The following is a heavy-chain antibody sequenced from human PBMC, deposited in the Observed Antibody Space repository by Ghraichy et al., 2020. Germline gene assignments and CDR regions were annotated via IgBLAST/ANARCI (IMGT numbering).Heavy chain of an antibody. Sequence: LSLTCAASGFTFSSYAMSWVRQAPGKGLEWVSAISGSGGSTYYADSVKGRFTISRDNSKNTLYLQMNSLRAEDTAVYYCAKDRVVVVAATLDYWGQGTLVTVSS. D-gene: IGHD2-15*01. CDR2: ISGSGGST. V-gene: IGHV3-23*01. CDR1: GFTFSSYA. CDR3: AKDRVVVVAATLDY. J-gene: IGHJ4*02.